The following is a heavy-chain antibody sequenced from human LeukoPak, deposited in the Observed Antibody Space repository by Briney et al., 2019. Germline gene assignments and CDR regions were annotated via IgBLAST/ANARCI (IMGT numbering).Heavy chain of an antibody. D-gene: IGHD3-3*01. V-gene: IGHV4-39*07. CDR3: ARVKVPTYYDFWSGAYYFDY. Sequence: PSETLSLTCTVSGGSISSSSYYWGWIRQPPGKGLEWIGSIYYSGSTYYNPSLKSRVTISVDTSKNQFSLKLSSVTAADTAVYYCARVKVPTYYDFWSGAYYFDYWGQGTLVTVSS. CDR2: IYYSGST. J-gene: IGHJ4*02. CDR1: GGSISSSSYY.